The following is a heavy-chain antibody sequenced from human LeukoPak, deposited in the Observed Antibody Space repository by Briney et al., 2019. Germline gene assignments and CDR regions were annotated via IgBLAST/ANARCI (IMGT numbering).Heavy chain of an antibody. CDR3: ARDLVTVTKGFDI. V-gene: IGHV4-59*11. CDR1: DDSFSSHY. J-gene: IGHJ3*02. Sequence: RTSETLSLACAVSDDSFSSHYWTWIRQPPGKGLEWIGDISYIGSTNYNPSLKSRVTISIDTSKNQFSLKLSSVTAADTAVYYCARDLVTVTKGFDIWGQGTMVSVSS. CDR2: ISYIGST. D-gene: IGHD4-17*01.